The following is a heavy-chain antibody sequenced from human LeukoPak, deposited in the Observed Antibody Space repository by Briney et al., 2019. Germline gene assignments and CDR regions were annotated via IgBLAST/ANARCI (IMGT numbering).Heavy chain of an antibody. Sequence: PGGSLRLSCAVSGFTVSTNSMTWVRQAPGKGLEWVAVIWYDGSNKYYADSVKGRFTISRDNAKNSLYLQMNSLRAEDTAVYYCARDRAAADGFDYWGQGTLVTVSS. D-gene: IGHD6-13*01. CDR3: ARDRAAADGFDY. V-gene: IGHV3-33*08. CDR2: IWYDGSNK. CDR1: GFTVSTNS. J-gene: IGHJ4*02.